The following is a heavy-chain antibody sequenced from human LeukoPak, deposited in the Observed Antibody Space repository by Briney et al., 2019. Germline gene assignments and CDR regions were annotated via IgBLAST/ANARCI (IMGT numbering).Heavy chain of an antibody. J-gene: IGHJ4*02. D-gene: IGHD3-22*01. CDR3: ATITYYYDSSGYYLDY. V-gene: IGHV3-48*04. CDR1: GFTFSSYG. Sequence: GGSLRLSCAASGFTFSSYGMSWVRQAPGKGLEWVSYISSSGSTIYYADSVKGRFTISRDNAKNSLYLQMNSLRAEDTAVYYCATITYYYDSSGYYLDYWGQGTLVTVSS. CDR2: ISSSGSTI.